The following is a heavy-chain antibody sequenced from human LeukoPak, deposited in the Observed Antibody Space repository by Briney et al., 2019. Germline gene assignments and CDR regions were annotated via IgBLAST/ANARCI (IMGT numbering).Heavy chain of an antibody. D-gene: IGHD4-23*01. J-gene: IGHJ4*02. CDR1: GFTFSSYS. CDR3: ARGGTVVTRTNFDY. Sequence: KPGGSLRLSCAASGFTFSSYSMNWVRQAPGKGLEWVSSISSSSSYIYYADSVKGRFTISRDNAKNSLYLQMNSLRAEDTAVYYCARGGTVVTRTNFDYWGQGTLVTVSS. CDR2: ISSSSSYI. V-gene: IGHV3-21*01.